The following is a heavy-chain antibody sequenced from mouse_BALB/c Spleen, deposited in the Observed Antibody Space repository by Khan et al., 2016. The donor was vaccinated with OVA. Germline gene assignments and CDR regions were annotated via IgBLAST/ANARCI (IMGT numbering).Heavy chain of an antibody. D-gene: IGHD1-2*01. Sequence: QVQLKQSGPGLVAPSQNLSITCTVSGFSLTDYGVNWVRQPPGKGLEWLGMIWGDGSTDYNSALKSRLSISKDNSKNQVFLKMKSLQTGDTARYYCARELRLGGFAYWGQGTLVTVSA. J-gene: IGHJ3*01. CDR3: ARELRLGGFAY. CDR1: GFSLTDYG. CDR2: IWGDGST. V-gene: IGHV2-6-7*01.